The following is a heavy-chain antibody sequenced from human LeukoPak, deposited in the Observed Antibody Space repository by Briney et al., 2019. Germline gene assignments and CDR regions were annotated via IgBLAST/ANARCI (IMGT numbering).Heavy chain of an antibody. CDR1: GFTFSSYS. CDR3: ARDKGDSSGYYPDY. J-gene: IGHJ4*02. D-gene: IGHD3-22*01. Sequence: GGSLRLSCAASGFTFSSYSMNWARQAPGKGLEWVSSISSSSSYIYYADSVKGRFTISRDNAKNSLYLQMNSLRAEDTAVHYCARDKGDSSGYYPDYWGQGTLVTVSS. V-gene: IGHV3-21*01. CDR2: ISSSSSYI.